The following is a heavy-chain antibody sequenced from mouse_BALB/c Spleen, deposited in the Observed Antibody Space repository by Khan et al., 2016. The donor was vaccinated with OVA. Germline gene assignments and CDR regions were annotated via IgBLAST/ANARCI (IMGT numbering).Heavy chain of an antibody. CDR2: INPSNGGA. CDR3: ARSGYGNPFAY. V-gene: IGHV1S81*02. D-gene: IGHD2-1*01. CDR1: GYTFTSYY. J-gene: IGHJ3*01. Sequence: VQLQQPGAELVKPGASVKISCKASGYTFTSYYMYWVKQRPGQGLEWIGGINPSNGGAHFNEKFKNKATLTVDKSSSTAYMQLSSLTSEDSAVSYCARSGYGNPFAYWGQGTLVTVSA.